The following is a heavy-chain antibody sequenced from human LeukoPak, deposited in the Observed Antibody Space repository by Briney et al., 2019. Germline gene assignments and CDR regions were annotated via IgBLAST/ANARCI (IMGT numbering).Heavy chain of an antibody. CDR3: GRSSYSSSWYVGY. J-gene: IGHJ4*02. Sequence: TSETLSLTCTASGGSISSYYWSWIRQPPGKGLEWIGYIYYSGSTNYNPSLKSRVTISVDTSKNQFSLKLSSVTAADTAVYYCGRSSYSSSWYVGYWGQGTLVTVSS. CDR2: IYYSGST. CDR1: GGSISSYY. V-gene: IGHV4-59*01. D-gene: IGHD6-13*01.